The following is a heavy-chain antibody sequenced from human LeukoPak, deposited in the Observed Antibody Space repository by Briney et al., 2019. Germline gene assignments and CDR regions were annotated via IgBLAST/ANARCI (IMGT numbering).Heavy chain of an antibody. V-gene: IGHV3-23*01. CDR3: AKAYTRSWYAAFDI. Sequence: GGSLRLSCAASGFAFTDYAISWVRQAPGKGLEWVSAITDSGGATYYADSVKGRFTISRDNSKNTLYLQMNSLRGDDTAIYYCAKAYTRSWYAAFDIWGQGTMVTISS. CDR1: GFAFTDYA. J-gene: IGHJ3*02. CDR2: ITDSGGAT. D-gene: IGHD6-13*01.